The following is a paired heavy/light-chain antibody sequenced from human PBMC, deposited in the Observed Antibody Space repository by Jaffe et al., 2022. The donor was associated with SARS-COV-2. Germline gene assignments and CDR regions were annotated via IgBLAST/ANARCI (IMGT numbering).Heavy chain of an antibody. J-gene: IGHJ4*02. CDR2: FNPSSESA. D-gene: IGHD4-17*01. CDR1: GYIFTNYY. Sequence: QVQLLQSGAEVKKPGASVEISCQASGYIFTNYYIHWVRQAPGQGLEWMGMFNPSSESASYPHKFQGRVTLTRDTSTHTVYMHLSSLRSDDTAIYYCARATVTTGEDYFDYWGQGTLVTVSS. V-gene: IGHV1-46*01. CDR3: ARATVTTGEDYFDY.
Light chain of an antibody. CDR2: GAS. CDR3: QQSYNRPRT. CDR1: QNINTY. Sequence: DIQMTQSPSSLSASVGDSVTITCRASQNINTYLNWYQQKPDTAPKLLIYGASNLQSGVPSRFSGSGSETDFTLTINSLQPEDFATYFCQQSYNRPRTFAQGTKLEIK. J-gene: IGKJ2*02. V-gene: IGKV1-39*01.